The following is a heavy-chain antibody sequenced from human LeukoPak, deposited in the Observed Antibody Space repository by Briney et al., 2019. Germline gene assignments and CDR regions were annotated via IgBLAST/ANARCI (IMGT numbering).Heavy chain of an antibody. CDR2: IYSGGTT. CDR3: ARDSRYSAGWHGFDY. J-gene: IGHJ4*02. CDR1: GFTVSSDY. D-gene: IGHD5-12*01. Sequence: GGSLRLTCAASGFTVSSDYMTWVRQAPGKGLEWVSIIYSGGTTYYADSVKGRFTISRDNPKNTLYLQMSSLRVEDTAVYYCARDSRYSAGWHGFDYWGQGTLVTVSS. V-gene: IGHV3-53*01.